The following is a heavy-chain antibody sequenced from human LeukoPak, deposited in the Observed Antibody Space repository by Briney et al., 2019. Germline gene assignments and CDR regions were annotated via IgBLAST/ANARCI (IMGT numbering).Heavy chain of an antibody. CDR2: IYHSGST. Sequence: SQTLSLTCAVSGGSISSGGYSWSWIRQPPGKGLEWIGYIYHSGSTYYNPSLKSRVTISVDRSKNQFSLKLSSVIAADTAMYYCARGFEGVAGWFDPWGQGTLVTVSS. V-gene: IGHV4-30-2*01. D-gene: IGHD3-16*01. CDR1: GGSISSGGYS. J-gene: IGHJ5*02. CDR3: ARGFEGVAGWFDP.